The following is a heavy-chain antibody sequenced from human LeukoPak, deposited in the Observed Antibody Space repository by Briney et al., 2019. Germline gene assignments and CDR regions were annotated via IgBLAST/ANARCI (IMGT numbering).Heavy chain of an antibody. Sequence: SETLSLTCAVYGGSFSGYYWSWIRQPPGKGLEWIGEINHSGSTNYNPSLKSRVTISVDTSKNQFSLKLSSVTAADTAVYYCATTVTTHEYFQHWGQGTLVTVSS. CDR1: GGSFSGYY. CDR2: INHSGST. J-gene: IGHJ1*01. CDR3: ATTVTTHEYFQH. V-gene: IGHV4-34*01. D-gene: IGHD4-17*01.